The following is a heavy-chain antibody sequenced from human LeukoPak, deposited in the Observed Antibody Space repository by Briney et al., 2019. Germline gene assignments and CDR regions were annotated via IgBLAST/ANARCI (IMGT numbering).Heavy chain of an antibody. V-gene: IGHV1-69*13. CDR3: ARPQYFSSTSCYTSFAFDI. Sequence: ASVKVSXKASGGTFSSYAISWVRQAPGQGLEWMGGIIPIFGTANYAQKFQGRVTITADESTSTAYMELSSLRSEDTAVYYCARPQYFSSTSCYTSFAFDIWGQGTMVTVSS. J-gene: IGHJ3*02. CDR1: GGTFSSYA. D-gene: IGHD2-2*02. CDR2: IIPIFGTA.